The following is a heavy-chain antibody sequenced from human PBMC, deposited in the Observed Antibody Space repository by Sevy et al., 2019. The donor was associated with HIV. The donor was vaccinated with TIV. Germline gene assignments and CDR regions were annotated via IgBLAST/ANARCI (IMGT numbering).Heavy chain of an antibody. J-gene: IGHJ4*02. CDR2: IIPMFGTP. CDR1: GVTFSNYA. Sequence: ASVKVSCKASGVTFSNYAISWVRQAPGQGLEWMGGIIPMFGTPSYAQKFQGRVTLTADESTSTAYMELTSLRSEDTAVYYCARDSLYSTNWAFDYWGQGTLVTVSS. V-gene: IGHV1-69*13. D-gene: IGHD6-13*01. CDR3: ARDSLYSTNWAFDY.